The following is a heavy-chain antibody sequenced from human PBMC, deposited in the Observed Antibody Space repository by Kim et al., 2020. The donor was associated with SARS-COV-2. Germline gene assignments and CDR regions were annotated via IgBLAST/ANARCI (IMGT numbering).Heavy chain of an antibody. CDR2: INHSGST. CDR3: ARSEDDSSGYSFDY. J-gene: IGHJ4*02. V-gene: IGHV4-34*01. Sequence: SETLSLTCAVYGGSFSGYYWSWIRQPPGKGLEWIGEINHSGSTNYNPSLKSRVTISVDTSKNQFSLKLSSVTAADTAVYYCARSEDDSSGYSFDYWGQGTLVTVSS. D-gene: IGHD3-22*01. CDR1: GGSFSGYY.